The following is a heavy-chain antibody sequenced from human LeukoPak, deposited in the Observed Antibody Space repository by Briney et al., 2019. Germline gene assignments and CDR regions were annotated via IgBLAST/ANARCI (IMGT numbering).Heavy chain of an antibody. J-gene: IGHJ5*02. CDR1: GFTFDDYA. CDR2: ISWDGGST. V-gene: IGHV3-43D*03. Sequence: GGSLRLSCAASGFTFDDYAMHWVRQAPGKGLEWVSLISWDGGSTYYADSVKGRFTISRDNSKNSLYLQMNSLRAEDTAVYYCARKTGLFDPWGQGTLVTVSS. CDR3: ARKTGLFDP.